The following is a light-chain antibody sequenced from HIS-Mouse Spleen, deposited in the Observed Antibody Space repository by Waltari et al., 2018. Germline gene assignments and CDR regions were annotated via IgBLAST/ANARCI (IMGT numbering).Light chain of an antibody. Sequence: SYELTQPPSVSVSPGQTARITCPGDALPTQYAYWYQQKPGQAPVLVIYKDSERPSGIPERFSGSSSGTTVTLTISGVQAEDEADYYCQSADSSGTWVFGGGTKLTVL. CDR1: ALPTQY. CDR3: QSADSSGTWV. V-gene: IGLV3-25*03. CDR2: KDS. J-gene: IGLJ3*02.